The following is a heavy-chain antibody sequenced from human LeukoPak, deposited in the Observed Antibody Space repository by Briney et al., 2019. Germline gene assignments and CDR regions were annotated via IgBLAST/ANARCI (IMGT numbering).Heavy chain of an antibody. J-gene: IGHJ5*02. CDR1: GVTVSSTD. Sequence: GGSLSLSCAVSGVTVSSTDMSWVRQAPGKGLEWVSVIFSGGGTYYTGSVKGRFTISRDNSKNTLYLQMNSLRAEDTAVYYCAYSDWFDPWGQGTLVTVSS. CDR3: AYSDWFDP. V-gene: IGHV3-53*01. D-gene: IGHD5-18*01. CDR2: IFSGGGT.